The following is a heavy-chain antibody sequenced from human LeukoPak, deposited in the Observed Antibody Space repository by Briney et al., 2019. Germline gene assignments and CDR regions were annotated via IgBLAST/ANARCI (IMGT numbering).Heavy chain of an antibody. D-gene: IGHD2-2*01. V-gene: IGHV4-4*07. Sequence: SETLSLTCTVSGGSISDYYWSWIGQSAGKGLEWIGRIYTSGYTIYNPSLKGRVTMSIDTFKNQFSLNLNSVTAADTAVYYCARGHCSYSSCLTHYYYYYMDVWGKGTTVTVSS. CDR2: IYTSGYT. CDR3: ARGHCSYSSCLTHYYYYYMDV. CDR1: GGSISDYY. J-gene: IGHJ6*03.